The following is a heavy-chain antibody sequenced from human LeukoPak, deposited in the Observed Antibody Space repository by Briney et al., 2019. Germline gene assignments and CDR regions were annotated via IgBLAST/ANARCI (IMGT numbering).Heavy chain of an antibody. V-gene: IGHV1-69*01. CDR2: IIPIFGTA. D-gene: IGHD6-13*01. CDR1: GSTFSSYA. Sequence: SSVKVSCKASGSTFSSYAISWVRQAPGQGLEWMGGIIPIFGTANYAQKFQGRVTITADESTSTAYMELSSLRSEDTAVYYCARQGELGAFDIWGQGTMVTVSS. J-gene: IGHJ3*02. CDR3: ARQGELGAFDI.